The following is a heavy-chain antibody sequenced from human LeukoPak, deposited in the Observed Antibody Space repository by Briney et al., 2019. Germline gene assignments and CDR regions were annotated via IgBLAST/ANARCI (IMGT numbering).Heavy chain of an antibody. CDR2: IYYSGST. J-gene: IGHJ4*02. CDR3: ARPRPYYYDSSGYFDY. D-gene: IGHD3-22*01. Sequence: SETLSLTCTVSGGSISSSSYYWGWIRQPPGKGLEWIGSIYYSGSTYYNPSLKSRVTISVDTSKNQFSLKLSSVTAADTAVYYCARPRPYYYDSSGYFDYWGQGTLVTVSS. V-gene: IGHV4-39*07. CDR1: GGSISSSSYY.